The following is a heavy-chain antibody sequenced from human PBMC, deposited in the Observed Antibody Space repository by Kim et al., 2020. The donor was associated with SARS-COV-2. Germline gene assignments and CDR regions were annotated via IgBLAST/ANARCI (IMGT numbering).Heavy chain of an antibody. V-gene: IGHV3-21*01. CDR3: ARDGGLRVGWGSYCSGGSCWVGPFDY. J-gene: IGHJ4*02. D-gene: IGHD2-15*01. CDR1: GFTFSSYS. Sequence: GGSLRLSCAASGFTFSSYSMNWVRQAPGKGLEWVSSISSSSSYIYYADSVKGRFTISRDNAKNSLYLQMNSLRAEDTAVYYCARDGGLRVGWGSYCSGGSCWVGPFDYWGQGTLVTVSS. CDR2: ISSSSSYI.